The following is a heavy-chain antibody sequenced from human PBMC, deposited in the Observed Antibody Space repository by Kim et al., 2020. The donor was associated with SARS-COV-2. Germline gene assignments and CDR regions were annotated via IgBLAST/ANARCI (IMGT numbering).Heavy chain of an antibody. CDR1: VFTFSSYA. CDR3: AKVRARLLGYYYYGMDV. V-gene: IGHV3-23*01. Sequence: GGSLRLSCAASVFTFSSYAMSWVRQAPGKGLEWVSAISGSGGSTYYADSVKGRFTISRDNSKNTLYLQMNSLRAEDTAVYYCAKVRARLLGYYYYGMDVWGQGTTVTVSS. D-gene: IGHD2-8*02. CDR2: ISGSGGST. J-gene: IGHJ6*02.